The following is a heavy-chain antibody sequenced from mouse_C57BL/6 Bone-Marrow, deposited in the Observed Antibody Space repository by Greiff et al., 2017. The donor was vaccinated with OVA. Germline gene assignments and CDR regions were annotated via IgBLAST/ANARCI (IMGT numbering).Heavy chain of an antibody. V-gene: IGHV14-4*01. CDR1: GFNIKDDY. Sequence: EVQLQQSGAELVRPGASVKLSCTASGFNIKDDYMHWVKQRPEQGLEWIGWIDPENGDTEYTSKFQGKATLTADTSSNTAYLQLSRLTSEDTAVYDCTNLAGSRRYFDVWGTGTTVTVSS. CDR3: TNLAGSRRYFDV. J-gene: IGHJ1*03. CDR2: IDPENGDT. D-gene: IGHD1-1*01.